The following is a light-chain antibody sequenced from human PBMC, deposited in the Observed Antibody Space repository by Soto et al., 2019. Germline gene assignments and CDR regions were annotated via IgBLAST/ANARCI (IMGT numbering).Light chain of an antibody. Sequence: QSVLTQPPSVSAAPGQRVTISCFGSSSNIGGNSVSWYQQLPGTAPKLLIYDDDKRPSGIPDRFSGSKSGTSATLGITGLQTGDEADYYCGSWDSSLSAYVFGTGTKVTVL. CDR1: SSNIGGNS. V-gene: IGLV1-51*01. J-gene: IGLJ1*01. CDR2: DDD. CDR3: GSWDSSLSAYV.